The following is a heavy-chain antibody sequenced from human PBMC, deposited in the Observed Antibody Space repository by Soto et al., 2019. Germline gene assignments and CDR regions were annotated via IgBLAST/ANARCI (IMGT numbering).Heavy chain of an antibody. J-gene: IGHJ6*02. V-gene: IGHV4-34*01. D-gene: IGHD6-13*01. CDR3: ASEVAAAQLDV. CDR2: INHSGST. Sequence: SETLSLTCAVYGGSFSGYYWSWIRQPPGKGLEWIGEINHSGSTNYNPSLKSRVTISVDTSKSQFSLKLSSVTAADTAVYYCASEVAAAQLDVWGQGTTVTVSS. CDR1: GGSFSGYY.